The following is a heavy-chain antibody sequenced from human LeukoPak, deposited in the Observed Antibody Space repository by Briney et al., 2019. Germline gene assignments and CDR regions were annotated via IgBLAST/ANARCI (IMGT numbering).Heavy chain of an antibody. D-gene: IGHD1-1*01. CDR3: ARDGTEPSGVYYYYMDV. CDR1: GGSISSHY. CDR2: IYYTGST. Sequence: SETLSLTCSVSGGSISSHYWSWLRQPPGKGLEWIGYIYYTGSTDYNPSLNSRVTISVDTSKNQFSLRLTSVTAADTAVYYCARDGTEPSGVYYYYMDVWGKGTTVTVSS. V-gene: IGHV4-59*11. J-gene: IGHJ6*03.